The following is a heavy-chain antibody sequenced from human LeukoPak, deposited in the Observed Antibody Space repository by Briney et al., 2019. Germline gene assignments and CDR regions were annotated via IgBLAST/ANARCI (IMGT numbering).Heavy chain of an antibody. J-gene: IGHJ6*03. D-gene: IGHD3-10*01. CDR2: INPNSGDP. CDR1: GYTFTDSY. CDR3: ARYMVRGLIPLRGYMDV. V-gene: IGHV1-2*06. Sequence: ASVKVSCRTSGYTFTDSYIHWVRQAPGQGLEWMGRINPNSGDPNYPQKFQGRVTMTRDTSISTAYMEMSSLTSDDTAVYYCARYMVRGLIPLRGYMDVWGKGTTVTTSS.